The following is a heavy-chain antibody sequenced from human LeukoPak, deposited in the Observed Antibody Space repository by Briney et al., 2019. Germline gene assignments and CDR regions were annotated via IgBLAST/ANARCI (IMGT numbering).Heavy chain of an antibody. D-gene: IGHD3-10*01. V-gene: IGHV4-34*01. Sequence: PSETLSLTCAVYGRSFSGYYWSWIRQPPGKGLEWIGEINHSGSTNYNPSLKSRVTISVDTSKNQFSLKLSSVTAADTAVYYCARSGPRAFDYWGQGTLVTVSS. CDR2: INHSGST. CDR3: ARSGPRAFDY. CDR1: GRSFSGYY. J-gene: IGHJ4*02.